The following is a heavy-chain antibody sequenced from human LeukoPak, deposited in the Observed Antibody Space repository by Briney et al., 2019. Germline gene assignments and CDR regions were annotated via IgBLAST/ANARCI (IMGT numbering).Heavy chain of an antibody. CDR3: ARDGTWIQLRLPGYYYGMDV. J-gene: IGHJ6*02. D-gene: IGHD5-18*01. CDR2: ISYDGSNK. CDR1: GFTFSSYA. V-gene: IGHV3-30-3*01. Sequence: PGRSLRLSCAASGFTFSSYAMHWVRQAPGKGLEWVAVISYDGSNKYYADSVKGRFTVSRDNSKNTLYLQMNSLRAEDTAVYYCARDGTWIQLRLPGYYYGMDVWGQGTTVTVSS.